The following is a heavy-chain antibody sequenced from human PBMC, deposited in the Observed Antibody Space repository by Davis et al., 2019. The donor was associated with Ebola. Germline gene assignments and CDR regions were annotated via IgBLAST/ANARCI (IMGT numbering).Heavy chain of an antibody. CDR1: GFTFSSYA. V-gene: IGHV3-30-3*01. CDR2: ISYDGSNK. D-gene: IGHD2-2*01. CDR3: ARVTGGYCSSTSCYGPWNAFDI. J-gene: IGHJ3*02. Sequence: GGSLRLSCAASGFTFSSYAMHWVRQAPGKGLEWVAVISYDGSNKYYADSVKGRFTISRDNSKNTLYLQMNSLRAEDTAVYYCARVTGGYCSSTSCYGPWNAFDIWGQGTMVTVSS.